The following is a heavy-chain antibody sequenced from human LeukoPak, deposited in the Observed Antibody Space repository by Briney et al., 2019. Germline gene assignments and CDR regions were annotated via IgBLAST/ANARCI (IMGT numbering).Heavy chain of an antibody. CDR1: AFTFTNYR. CDR2: INSDGSTT. Sequence: ARSLRVSCAASAFTFTNYRMHCVRQVPGKGLVWVSVINSDGSTTNYADSVKGRFAISRDNAKNTLYLQMNSLRAEDTALYYCAREIFYGSGSPKIDSWGQGTLVTVSS. V-gene: IGHV3-74*01. J-gene: IGHJ4*02. D-gene: IGHD3-10*01. CDR3: AREIFYGSGSPKIDS.